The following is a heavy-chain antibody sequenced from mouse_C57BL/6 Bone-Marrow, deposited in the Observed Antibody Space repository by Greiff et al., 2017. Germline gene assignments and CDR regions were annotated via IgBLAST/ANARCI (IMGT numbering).Heavy chain of an antibody. J-gene: IGHJ1*03. V-gene: IGHV1-81*01. Sequence: QVQLQQSGAELARPGASVKLSCKASGYTFTSYGISWVKQRTGQGLEWIGEIYPRSGNTYYNEKFKGKATLTADTSSSTAYMELRSLTSEDSAVYFCARDYYYGSGYWYFDVWGTGTTVTVSS. CDR2: IYPRSGNT. CDR3: ARDYYYGSGYWYFDV. CDR1: GYTFTSYG. D-gene: IGHD1-1*01.